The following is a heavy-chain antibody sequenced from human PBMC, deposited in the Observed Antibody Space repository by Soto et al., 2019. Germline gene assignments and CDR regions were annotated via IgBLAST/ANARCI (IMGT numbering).Heavy chain of an antibody. CDR2: IYYSGST. J-gene: IGHJ6*02. D-gene: IGHD5-18*01. CDR1: GGSVSSGSYY. CDR3: ARPLYSYGPMDV. Sequence: SETLSLTCTVSGGSVSSGSYYWSWIRQPPGKGLEWIGYIYYSGSTNYNPSLKSRVTISVDTSKNQFSLKLSSVTAADTAVYYCARPLYSYGPMDVWGQGTTVTV. V-gene: IGHV4-61*01.